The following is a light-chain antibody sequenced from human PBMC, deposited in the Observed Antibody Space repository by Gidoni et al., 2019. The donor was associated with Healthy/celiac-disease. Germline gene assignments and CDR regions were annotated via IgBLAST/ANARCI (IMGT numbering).Light chain of an antibody. CDR1: QDISNY. J-gene: IGKJ4*01. V-gene: IGKV1-33*01. CDR3: QQYDNLPPLT. Sequence: DIQMTQSPSSLSASVGDRVTITCQASQDISNYLNWYQQKPGKAPKLLIYDASNLETGVPSRFSESGSGTDFTFTISRLQPEDIATYCCQQYDNLPPLTFGGGTKVEIK. CDR2: DAS.